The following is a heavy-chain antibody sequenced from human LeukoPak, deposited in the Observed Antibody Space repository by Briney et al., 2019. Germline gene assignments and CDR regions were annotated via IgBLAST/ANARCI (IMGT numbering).Heavy chain of an antibody. D-gene: IGHD3-10*01. Sequence: GGSLRLSCAASGFTFSSYAMSWVRQAPGKGLEWVSAISGSGGSTYYADSVKGRFTISRDNSKNTLYLQMNSLRAEDTAVYYCAKEGDYYGSGSYYPFDYWGQGTLVTVSS. CDR2: ISGSGGST. J-gene: IGHJ4*02. CDR1: GFTFSSYA. V-gene: IGHV3-23*01. CDR3: AKEGDYYGSGSYYPFDY.